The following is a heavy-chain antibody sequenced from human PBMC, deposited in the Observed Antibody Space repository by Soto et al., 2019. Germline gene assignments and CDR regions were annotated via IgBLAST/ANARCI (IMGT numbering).Heavy chain of an antibody. CDR1: GYTFTRYG. J-gene: IGHJ6*02. V-gene: IGHV1-18*01. Sequence: GASVKVSCKASGYTFTRYGLSWVRQAPGQGLEWMGWINGYTGNTNYAQKFQGRVTMTTDTSTNTAYLDLWTLISDDTAVYYCARSWVTGKGGIDVWGQGTTVTVSS. CDR2: INGYTGNT. D-gene: IGHD3-16*01. CDR3: ARSWVTGKGGIDV.